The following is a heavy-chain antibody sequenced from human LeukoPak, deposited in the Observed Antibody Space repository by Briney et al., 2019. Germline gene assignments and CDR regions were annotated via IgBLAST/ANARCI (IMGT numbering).Heavy chain of an antibody. CDR1: GGSITSSSYY. CDR3: ARDLTTYDFWSGYAEGIGNWFDP. Sequence: SETLSLTCTVSGGSITSSSYYWGWIRQPPGKGLEWIGSIYYTGSTFYNPSLKSRVTISVDTSKNQFSLKLSSVTAADTAVYYCARDLTTYDFWSGYAEGIGNWFDPWGQGTLVTVSS. J-gene: IGHJ5*02. D-gene: IGHD3-3*01. CDR2: IYYTGST. V-gene: IGHV4-39*07.